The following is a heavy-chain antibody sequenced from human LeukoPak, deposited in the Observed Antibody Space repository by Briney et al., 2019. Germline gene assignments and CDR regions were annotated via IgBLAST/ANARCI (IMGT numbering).Heavy chain of an antibody. CDR1: GFTFSSYA. J-gene: IGHJ4*02. D-gene: IGHD6-13*01. CDR3: VKDRGVAAAGFDY. V-gene: IGHV3-64D*06. CDR2: ISSNGGST. Sequence: LAGGSLRLSCSASGFTFSSYAMHWVRQAPEKGLEYVSAISSNGGSTYYADSVKGRFTISRDNSKNTLCLQMSSLRAEDTAVYYCVKDRGVAAAGFDYWGQGTLVTVSS.